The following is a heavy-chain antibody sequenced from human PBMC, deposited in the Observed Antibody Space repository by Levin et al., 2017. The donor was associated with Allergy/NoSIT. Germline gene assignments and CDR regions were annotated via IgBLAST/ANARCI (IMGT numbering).Heavy chain of an antibody. J-gene: IGHJ6*02. CDR3: ASPALSLGMYYYYYGMDV. D-gene: IGHD2/OR15-2a*01. Sequence: HAGGSLRLSCAASGFTFSSYWMHWVRQAPGKGLVWVSRINSDGSSTSYADSVKGRFTISRDNAKNTLYLQMNSLRAEDTAVYYCASPALSLGMYYYYYGMDVWGQGTTVTVSS. V-gene: IGHV3-74*01. CDR2: INSDGSST. CDR1: GFTFSSYW.